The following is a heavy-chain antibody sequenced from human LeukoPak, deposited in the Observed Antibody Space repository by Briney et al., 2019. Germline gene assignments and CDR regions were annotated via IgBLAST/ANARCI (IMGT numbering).Heavy chain of an antibody. V-gene: IGHV1-69*06. Sequence: GASVKVSCEASGDTFTTYAIIWVRQAPGQGLEWMGGIIPMFDTPNYARRLQGRVTITADKSTKTAYMERTSLRSEDTAVYYCARAGIPGYCTNVTCSNWLDPWGQGTLVTVSS. CDR3: ARAGIPGYCTNVTCSNWLDP. J-gene: IGHJ5*02. CDR1: GDTFTTYA. CDR2: IIPMFDTP. D-gene: IGHD2-8*01.